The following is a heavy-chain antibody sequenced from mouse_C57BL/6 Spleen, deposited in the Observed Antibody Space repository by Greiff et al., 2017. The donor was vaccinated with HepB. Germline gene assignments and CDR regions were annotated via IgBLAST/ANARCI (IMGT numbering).Heavy chain of an antibody. CDR2: IDPSDSDT. D-gene: IGHD2-4*01. CDR1: GYTFTSYW. J-gene: IGHJ3*01. V-gene: IGHV1-52*01. CDR3: AITSYDYGPAGFAY. Sequence: QVQLQQPGAELVRPGSSVKLSCKASGYTFTSYWMHWVKQRPIQGLEWIGNIDPSDSDTHYNQKFKDKATLTVDKSSSTAYMQLSSLTSEDSAVYYCAITSYDYGPAGFAYWGQVTLVTVSA.